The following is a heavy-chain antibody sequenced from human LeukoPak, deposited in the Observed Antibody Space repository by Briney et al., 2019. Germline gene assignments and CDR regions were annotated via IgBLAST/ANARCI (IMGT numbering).Heavy chain of an antibody. J-gene: IGHJ4*02. CDR1: GYTFTSYD. V-gene: IGHV1-8*01. CDR3: ARGMYSSSSEVVF. CDR2: MNTNSGNT. Sequence: GASVKVSCKASGYTFTSYDINWVRQATVQGLEWMGWMNTNSGNTGYAQKFQGRVTMTRNTSIRTAYMELSSLRSEETAVYYCARGMYSSSSEVVFWGQGTLVTVSS. D-gene: IGHD6-6*01.